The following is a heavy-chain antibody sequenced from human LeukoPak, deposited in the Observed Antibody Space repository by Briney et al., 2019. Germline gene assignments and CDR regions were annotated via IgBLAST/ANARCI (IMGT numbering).Heavy chain of an antibody. D-gene: IGHD3-10*01. CDR1: GGSFRGYY. V-gene: IGHV4-34*01. Sequence: SETLSLTCAVYGGSFRGYYWSWIRQPPGKGLEWIGEINHSGSTNYNPSLKSRVTISVDTSKNQFSLKLSSVTAADTAVYYCARERVTMVRGVIIFDYWGQGTLVTVSS. CDR2: INHSGST. J-gene: IGHJ4*02. CDR3: ARERVTMVRGVIIFDY.